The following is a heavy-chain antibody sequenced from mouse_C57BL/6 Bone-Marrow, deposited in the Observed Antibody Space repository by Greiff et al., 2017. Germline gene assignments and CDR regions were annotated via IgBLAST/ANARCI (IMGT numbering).Heavy chain of an antibody. CDR1: GYTFTNYW. CDR3: ARSGYDSFDY. CDR2: IYPGGGYT. V-gene: IGHV1-63*01. J-gene: IGHJ2*01. D-gene: IGHD2-2*01. Sequence: QVQLQQSGAELVRPGPSVKMSCKASGYTFTNYWIGWAKQRPGHGLEWIGDIYPGGGYTNYNEKFKGKATLTADKSSSTAYMQFSSLTSEDSAIYYCARSGYDSFDYWGQGTTLTVSS.